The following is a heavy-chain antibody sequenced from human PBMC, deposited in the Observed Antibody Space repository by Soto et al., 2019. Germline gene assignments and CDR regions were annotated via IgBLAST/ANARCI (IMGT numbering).Heavy chain of an antibody. V-gene: IGHV3-74*01. Sequence: GGSLRLSCAASGFTFSMYWMHWVRQVPGKGPEWVSRINDDGISTNYADSVKGRFTISRGNAKNTLYLQMNALRVEDTAVYYCTRGPRSTSTGTGAFWGQGTLVTVSS. CDR2: INDDGIST. D-gene: IGHD1-1*01. J-gene: IGHJ4*02. CDR3: TRGPRSTSTGTGAF. CDR1: GFTFSMYW.